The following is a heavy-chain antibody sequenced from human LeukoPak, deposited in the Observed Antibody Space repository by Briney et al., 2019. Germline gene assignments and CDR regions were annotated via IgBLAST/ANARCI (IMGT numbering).Heavy chain of an antibody. D-gene: IGHD3-3*01. V-gene: IGHV3-53*01. CDR1: GFTVSSNY. CDR2: IYSGGST. CDR3: ASQSFNYDFWSGYYSPGMDV. J-gene: IGHJ6*02. Sequence: PGGSLRLSCAASGFTVSSNYMSWVRQAPGKGLEWVSVIYSGGSTYYADSVKGRFTISRDNSKNTLYLQMNSLRAEDTAVYYCASQSFNYDFWSGYYSPGMDVWGQGTTVTVSS.